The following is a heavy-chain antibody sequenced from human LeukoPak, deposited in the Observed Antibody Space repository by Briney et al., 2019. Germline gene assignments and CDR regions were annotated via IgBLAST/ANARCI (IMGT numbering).Heavy chain of an antibody. Sequence: GGSLRLSCAASGFTFSSYAMSWVRQAPGKGLEWVSAISGSGGSTYYADSVKGRFNISRDNSKNTLYLQMNSLRAEDTAVYYCAKVTAKWVFVAALSMDYWGQGTLVTVSS. D-gene: IGHD6-6*01. J-gene: IGHJ4*02. CDR2: ISGSGGST. CDR3: AKVTAKWVFVAALSMDY. V-gene: IGHV3-23*01. CDR1: GFTFSSYA.